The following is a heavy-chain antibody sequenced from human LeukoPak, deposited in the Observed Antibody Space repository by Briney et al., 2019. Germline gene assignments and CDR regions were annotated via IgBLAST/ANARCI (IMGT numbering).Heavy chain of an antibody. CDR1: GFTSSGYY. V-gene: IGHV4-59*08. CDR2: IYYTVTN. CDR3: ARLHLAVSLGALDI. Sequence: PSETLSLTCSGSGFTSSGYYWSWIRQPPGREREWMAYIYYTVTNNQNRSLKSRVAISMDTSKKQFSLKLNSVTAADRAIYYCARLHLAVSLGALDIWGQGKMVTVSS. J-gene: IGHJ3*02. D-gene: IGHD5/OR15-5a*01.